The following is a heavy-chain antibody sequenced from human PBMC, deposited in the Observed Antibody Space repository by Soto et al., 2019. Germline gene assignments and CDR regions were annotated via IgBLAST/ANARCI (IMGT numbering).Heavy chain of an antibody. Sequence: GESLKISCKGSGYSFTSYWIGWVRQMPGKGLEWMGIIYPGDSDTRYSPSFQGQVTISADKSISTAYLQWSSLKASDTAMYYCARQARLGYYYYYYMDVWGKGTTVTVSS. CDR2: IYPGDSDT. CDR3: ARQARLGYYYYYYMDV. J-gene: IGHJ6*03. CDR1: GYSFTSYW. D-gene: IGHD6-19*01. V-gene: IGHV5-51*01.